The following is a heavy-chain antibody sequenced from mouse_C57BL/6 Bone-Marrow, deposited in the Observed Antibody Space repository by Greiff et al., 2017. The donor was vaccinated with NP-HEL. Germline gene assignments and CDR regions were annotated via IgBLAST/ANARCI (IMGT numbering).Heavy chain of an antibody. D-gene: IGHD2-3*01. CDR2: INPNNGGT. V-gene: IGHV1-26*01. CDR1: GYTFTDYY. CDR3: ARSGFYDGYFY. J-gene: IGHJ2*01. Sequence: EVQLQQSGPELVKPGASVKISCKASGYTFTDYYMNWVKQSHGKSLEWIGDINPNNGGTSYNQKFKGKAKLTEDKSSSTAYMELRSLTSEDSAVYYCARSGFYDGYFYWGQGTTLTVSS.